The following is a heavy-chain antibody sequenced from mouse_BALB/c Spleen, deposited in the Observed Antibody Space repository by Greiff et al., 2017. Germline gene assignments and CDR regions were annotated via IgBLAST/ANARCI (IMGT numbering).Heavy chain of an antibody. CDR2: ISSGSSTI. Sequence: EVKLMESGGGLVQPGGSRKLSCAASGFTFSSFGMHWVRQAPEKGLEWVAYISSGSSTIYYADTVKGRFTISRDNPKNTLFLQMTSLRSEDTAMYYCASAYAYYYAMDYWGQGTSVTVSS. V-gene: IGHV5-17*02. CDR1: GFTFSSFG. J-gene: IGHJ4*01. D-gene: IGHD2-12*01. CDR3: ASAYAYYYAMDY.